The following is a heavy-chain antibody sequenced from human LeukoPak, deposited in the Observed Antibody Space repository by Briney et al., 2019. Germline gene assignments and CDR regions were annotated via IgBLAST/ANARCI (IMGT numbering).Heavy chain of an antibody. Sequence: PGGSLRLSCAASRFTFSSYAMTWVRQAPGTGLEWVSGISSGGGTYYADSVKGRFTISRDNSQNTLYLQMNSLRAEDAAVYYCAKGGSSSTKKYFDYWGQGTLVTVSS. CDR3: AKGGSSSTKKYFDY. J-gene: IGHJ4*02. CDR2: ISSGGGT. CDR1: RFTFSSYA. V-gene: IGHV3-23*01. D-gene: IGHD1-26*01.